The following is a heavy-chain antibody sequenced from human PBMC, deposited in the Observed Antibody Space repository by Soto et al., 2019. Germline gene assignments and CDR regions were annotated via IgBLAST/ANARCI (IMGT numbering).Heavy chain of an antibody. CDR1: GFTFSTYD. D-gene: IGHD3-22*01. CDR2: IGTLFDT. V-gene: IGHV3-13*04. J-gene: IGHJ6*02. CDR3: ARALLSHSYDSGGYDSYFHAMDV. Sequence: GGSLRLSCVASGFTFSTYDMHWVRQVTGKGLEWVSAIGTLFDTYYVGSVKGRFTVSRENARNSFLLQMNSLRSEDTAVYYCARALLSHSYDSGGYDSYFHAMDVWGQGTPVTVSS.